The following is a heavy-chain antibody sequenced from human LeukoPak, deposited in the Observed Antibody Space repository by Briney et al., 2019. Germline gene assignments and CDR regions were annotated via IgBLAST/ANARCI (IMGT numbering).Heavy chain of an antibody. J-gene: IGHJ3*02. CDR1: AFTFSRYS. Sequence: PGGSLRLSCAASAFTFSRYSMNWVRQAPGKGLEWVSSISSGSTYIYYADSLKGRFTISRDNAKNSLNLQMNSLRAEDTAVYYCAREGVDVFDIWGQGTMVTVSS. CDR2: ISSGSTYI. V-gene: IGHV3-21*01. CDR3: AREGVDVFDI.